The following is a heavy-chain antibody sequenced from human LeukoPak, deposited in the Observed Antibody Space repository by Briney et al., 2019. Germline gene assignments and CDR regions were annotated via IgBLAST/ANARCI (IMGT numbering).Heavy chain of an antibody. CDR1: GFTLSSYS. CDR3: AREIGMGAFDYYYYGMDV. Sequence: GGSLRLSCAGSGFTLSSYSMNWVRQAPGKGLEWVSFISSSSSYIYYADSVKGRFTISRDNAKNSLYLQMNNLRAEDTAVYYCAREIGMGAFDYYYYGMDVWGQGTTVTVSS. J-gene: IGHJ6*02. CDR2: ISSSSSYI. V-gene: IGHV3-21*04. D-gene: IGHD3-16*01.